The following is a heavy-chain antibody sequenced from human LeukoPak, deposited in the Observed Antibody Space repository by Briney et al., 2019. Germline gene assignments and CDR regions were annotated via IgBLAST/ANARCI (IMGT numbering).Heavy chain of an antibody. CDR1: GFTFSKYA. J-gene: IGHJ4*02. V-gene: IGHV3-49*04. Sequence: GGSLRLSCAASGFTFSKYAMTWVRQAPGKGLEWVGFIRSKPYGGTTDYAASVKGRFTISRDDSESIAYLQMDSLKTDDTALYYCSREPLVGATRGLDYWGQGTLVTVSS. CDR3: SREPLVGATRGLDY. CDR2: IRSKPYGGTT. D-gene: IGHD1-26*01.